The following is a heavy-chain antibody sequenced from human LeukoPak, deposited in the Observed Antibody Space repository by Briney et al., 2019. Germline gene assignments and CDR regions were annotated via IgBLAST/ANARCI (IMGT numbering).Heavy chain of an antibody. J-gene: IGHJ4*02. D-gene: IGHD3-22*01. Sequence: PGGSLRLSCAASGFTFSSYWMSWVRQAPGKGLEWVANIKQDGSEKYYVDSVKGRFTISRDNAKNSLYLQMNSLRAEDTAVYYCARDNAVGSNYYDSSGYYYYFDYWGQGTLVTVSS. CDR1: GFTFSSYW. CDR2: IKQDGSEK. CDR3: ARDNAVGSNYYDSSGYYYYFDY. V-gene: IGHV3-7*01.